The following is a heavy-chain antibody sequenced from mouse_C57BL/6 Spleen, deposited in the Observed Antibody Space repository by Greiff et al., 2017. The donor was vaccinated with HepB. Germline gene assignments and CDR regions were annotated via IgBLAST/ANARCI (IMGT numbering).Heavy chain of an antibody. CDR3: ARSYYGNYVGYYFDY. Sequence: QVQLQQSGAELVRPGTSVKVSCKASGYAFTNYLIEWVKQRPGQGLEWIGVINPGSGGTNYNEKFKGKATLTADKSSSTAYMQLSSLTSEDSAVYFCARSYYGNYVGYYFDYWGQGTTLTVSS. CDR1: GYAFTNYL. V-gene: IGHV1-54*01. J-gene: IGHJ2*01. D-gene: IGHD2-1*01. CDR2: INPGSGGT.